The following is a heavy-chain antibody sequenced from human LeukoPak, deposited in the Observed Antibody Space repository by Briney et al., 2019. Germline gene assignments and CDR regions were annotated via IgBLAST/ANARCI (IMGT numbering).Heavy chain of an antibody. CDR2: MHPRDGDT. CDR3: ARDLDGAWSIDY. Sequence: GASVKVSCKASGYAFSTHHIHWVRQAPGQGPEWMGIMHPRDGDTKYARQFQGRLTMTRDTSTSTVYMELSSLTSGDTALYYCARDLDGAWSIDYWGQGTLVTVSS. CDR1: GYAFSTHH. V-gene: IGHV1-46*01. D-gene: IGHD3-3*01. J-gene: IGHJ4*02.